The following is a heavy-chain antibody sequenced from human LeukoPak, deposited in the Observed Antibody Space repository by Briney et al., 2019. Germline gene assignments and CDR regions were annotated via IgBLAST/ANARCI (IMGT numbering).Heavy chain of an antibody. D-gene: IGHD1-1*01. V-gene: IGHV4-61*02. CDR2: IYTSGST. J-gene: IGHJ5*02. CDR1: GGSISSGDYY. CDR3: ARDWNPTTNNWFDP. Sequence: SETLSLTCTVSGGSISSGDYYWSWLRQPPGTGVEWVGRIYTSGSTNYNPSLKSRVTMSEDTSKKQFSLKLSSVTAADTAVYYCARDWNPTTNNWFDPWGQGTMVTVSS.